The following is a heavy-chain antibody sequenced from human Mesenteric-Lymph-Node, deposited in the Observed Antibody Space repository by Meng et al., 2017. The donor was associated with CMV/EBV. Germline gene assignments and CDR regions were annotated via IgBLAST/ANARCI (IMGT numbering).Heavy chain of an antibody. V-gene: IGHV3-7*03. CDR1: GFTFRNYW. J-gene: IGHJ6*02. CDR2: TQEDGTEK. CDR3: AKDHYGGSYYYYYAMDV. Sequence: GESLKISCAASGFTFRNYWMTWVRQAPGKGLEWVATTQEDGTEKFYMDSVKGRFTIFRDNAENSLYLQMNSLRAEDTAIYYCAKDHYGGSYYYYYAMDVWGQGTTVTVSS. D-gene: IGHD1-26*01.